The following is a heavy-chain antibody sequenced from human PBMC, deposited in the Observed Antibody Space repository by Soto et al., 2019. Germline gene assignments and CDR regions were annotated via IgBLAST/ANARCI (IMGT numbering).Heavy chain of an antibody. Sequence: GESLKISCKGSGYRFSSYWVGWVRQKAGEGLEWMGMIHLDDPDTLYSPSFKGQVTISADKSISTAYLQWSSLKASDTAMYYCASPITVCGVFFLWGQGTLVTVSS. CDR2: IHLDDPDT. CDR3: ASPITVCGVFFL. V-gene: IGHV5-51*01. J-gene: IGHJ4*02. CDR1: GYRFSSYW. D-gene: IGHD3-3*01.